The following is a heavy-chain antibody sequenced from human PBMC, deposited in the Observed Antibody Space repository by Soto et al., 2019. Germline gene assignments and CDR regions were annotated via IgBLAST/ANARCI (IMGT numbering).Heavy chain of an antibody. V-gene: IGHV1-3*01. CDR1: GYTFTSYA. CDR3: ARRAPVTPFDY. CDR2: INAGNGNT. Sequence: GASVKVSCKASGYTFTSYAMHWVRQAPGQRLEWMGWINAGNGNTKYSQKFQGRFTISREDSDSIVYLQMNSLKSEDTAVYYCARRAPVTPFDYWGQGTLVTVSS. D-gene: IGHD4-17*01. J-gene: IGHJ4*02.